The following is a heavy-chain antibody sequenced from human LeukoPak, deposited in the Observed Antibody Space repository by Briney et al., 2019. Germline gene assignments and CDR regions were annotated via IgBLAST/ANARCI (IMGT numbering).Heavy chain of an antibody. J-gene: IGHJ4*02. CDR2: ISSSGSTI. CDR3: ARDLYTPDFDWLSAFDY. V-gene: IGHV3-48*03. Sequence: GGSLRLSCAASGFTFSSYEMNWVRQAPGKGLEWVSYISSSGSTIYYADSVKGRFTISRDNAKNSLYLQMNSLRAEDTAVYYCARDLYTPDFDWLSAFDYWGQGTLVTVSS. CDR1: GFTFSSYE. D-gene: IGHD3-9*01.